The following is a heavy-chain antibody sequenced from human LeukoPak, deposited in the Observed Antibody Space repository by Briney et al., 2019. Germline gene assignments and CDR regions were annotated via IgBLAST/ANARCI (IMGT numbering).Heavy chain of an antibody. CDR1: GFTFSSYA. V-gene: IGHV3-23*01. Sequence: PGGSLRLSCAASGFTFSSYAMSWVRQAPGKGLEWVSAISGSGGSTNYADSVQGRFTISRDNSKNTLYLQMNSMRAEDTAVYYCATQRHPNGWYYFNYWGQGTLVTVSS. CDR3: ATQRHPNGWYYFNY. D-gene: IGHD6-19*01. J-gene: IGHJ4*02. CDR2: ISGSGGST.